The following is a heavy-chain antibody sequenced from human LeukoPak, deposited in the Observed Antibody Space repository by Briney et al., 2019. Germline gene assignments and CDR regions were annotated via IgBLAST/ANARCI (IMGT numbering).Heavy chain of an antibody. CDR2: IYYSGST. D-gene: IGHD2-2*01. V-gene: IGHV4-31*03. J-gene: IGHJ4*02. Sequence: SETLSLTCTVSGGSISSGGHYWSWIRQHPGKGLEWIGYIYYSGSTYYNPSLKSRVTISVDTSKNQFSLKLSSVTAADTAVYYCARAAYQLPYYFDYWGQGTLVTVSS. CDR3: ARAAYQLPYYFDY. CDR1: GGSISSGGHY.